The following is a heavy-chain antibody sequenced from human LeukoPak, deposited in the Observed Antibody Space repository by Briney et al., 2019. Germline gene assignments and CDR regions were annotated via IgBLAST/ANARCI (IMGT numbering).Heavy chain of an antibody. V-gene: IGHV3-23*01. J-gene: IGHJ3*02. CDR2: ITGSGGTT. CDR3: VTRNAFDI. D-gene: IGHD1-14*01. Sequence: PGGSLRLSCAASGFTFSSYSMNWVRQAPGKGLEWVSAITGSGGTTYYADSVKGRFIISRDNSKNTLYLQMNSLRAEDTAVYYCVTRNAFDIWGQGTMVSVSS. CDR1: GFTFSSYS.